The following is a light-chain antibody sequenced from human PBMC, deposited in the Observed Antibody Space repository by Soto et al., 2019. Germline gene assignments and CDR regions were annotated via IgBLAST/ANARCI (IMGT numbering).Light chain of an antibody. V-gene: IGKV3-20*01. J-gene: IGKJ1*01. Sequence: EIVLTQSPCTLSLSPVERATLSCRASQSVSSSYLAWYQQKPGQAPRLLIYGASSRATGIPDRFSGSGSGTAFTLTISRLEPEYFAGYYCPQYGSPWTFGQGRKVDIK. CDR1: QSVSSSY. CDR3: PQYGSPWT. CDR2: GAS.